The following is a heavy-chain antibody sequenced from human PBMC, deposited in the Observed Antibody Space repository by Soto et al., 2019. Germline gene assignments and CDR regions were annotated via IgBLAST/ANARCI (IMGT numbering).Heavy chain of an antibody. CDR3: AREGCSSGTGYLQH. CDR2: IWYEGSKE. Sequence: QVQLVESGGGVVQPGRSLRLSCAASGFTFSSYGMHWVRQAPGKGLEWVALIWYEGSKEYYVDSVKGRFTISRDNSKNTLFLQMNRLRAEDTAMYYCAREGCSSGTGYLQHWGQGTLVTVSS. J-gene: IGHJ1*01. V-gene: IGHV3-33*01. CDR1: GFTFSSYG. D-gene: IGHD6-19*01.